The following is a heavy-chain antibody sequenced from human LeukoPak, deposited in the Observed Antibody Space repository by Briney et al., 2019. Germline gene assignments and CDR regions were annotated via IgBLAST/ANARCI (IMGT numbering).Heavy chain of an antibody. J-gene: IGHJ4*02. V-gene: IGHV1-8*01. D-gene: IGHD1-7*01. CDR1: GYTFTSYD. CDR2: MNPNSGNT. CDR3: AWGITGTTRLHC. Sequence: VASVKVSCKASGYTFTSYDINWVRQATGQGLEWMGWMNPNSGNTGYAQKFQGRVTMTRNTSISTAYMELSSLRSEDTAVYYCAWGITGTTRLHCWGQGTLVTVSS.